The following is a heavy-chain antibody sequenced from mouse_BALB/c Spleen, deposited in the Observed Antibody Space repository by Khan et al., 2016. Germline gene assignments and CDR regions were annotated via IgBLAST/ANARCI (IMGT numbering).Heavy chain of an antibody. D-gene: IGHD3-2*02. V-gene: IGHV9-1*02. J-gene: IGHJ4*01. Sequence: QIQLVQSGPELKKPGETVKISCKASGYNFKNYGMNWVKQAPGKGLKWMGWIKTYTGESTYADDFKGQFAFSLEASASTAYLQINNLKNEDMATYCGASRRLLDLYYAMDYWGQGTSVTVSS. CDR1: GYNFKNYG. CDR2: IKTYTGES. CDR3: ASRRLLDLYYAMDY.